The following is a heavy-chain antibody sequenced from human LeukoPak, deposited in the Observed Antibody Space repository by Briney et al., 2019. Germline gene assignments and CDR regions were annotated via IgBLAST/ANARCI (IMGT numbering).Heavy chain of an antibody. CDR3: ARQVVAVAGTGYFDY. CDR1: GGSIRSSSYY. J-gene: IGHJ4*02. V-gene: IGHV4-39*01. CDR2: IYYSGST. D-gene: IGHD6-19*01. Sequence: SETLSLTCTVSGGSIRSSSYYWGWIRQPPGKGLEWIVSIYYSGSTYYNASLKSRGTISVDTSKNQFSLKLNSVTAADTAVYFCARQVVAVAGTGYFDYWGQGTLVTVSS.